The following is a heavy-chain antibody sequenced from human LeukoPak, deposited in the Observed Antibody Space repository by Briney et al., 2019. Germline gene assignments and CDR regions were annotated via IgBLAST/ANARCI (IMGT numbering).Heavy chain of an antibody. CDR3: ARGGIWNAGG. Sequence: PGGSLRLSCAASGFTFSSYAMHWVRQAPGKGLEWVANIKQDGSEKYYVDSVKGRFTISRDNAKNSLYLQMNSLRTEDTAMYYCARGGIWNAGGWGQGTLVTVSS. J-gene: IGHJ4*02. CDR2: IKQDGSEK. V-gene: IGHV3-7*03. D-gene: IGHD1-1*01. CDR1: GFTFSSYA.